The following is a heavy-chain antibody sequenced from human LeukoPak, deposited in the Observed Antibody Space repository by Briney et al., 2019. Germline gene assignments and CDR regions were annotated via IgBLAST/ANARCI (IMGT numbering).Heavy chain of an antibody. J-gene: IGHJ6*04. CDR3: ARKKPLGYCSSTSCYSDYYYGMDV. Sequence: GGALGLSCAPSGFTFSGTWISWGPEAPGKGWGWGANKKQDGMEKHYVDSVKGRFTISRDNAKISLYLQMNSLRAEDTAVYYCARKKPLGYCSSTSCYSDYYYGMDVWGKGTTVTVSS. V-gene: IGHV3-7*03. CDR1: GFTFSGTW. D-gene: IGHD2-2*01. CDR2: KKQDGMEK.